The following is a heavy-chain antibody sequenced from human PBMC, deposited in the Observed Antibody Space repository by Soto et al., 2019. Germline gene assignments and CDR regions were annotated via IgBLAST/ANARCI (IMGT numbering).Heavy chain of an antibody. CDR3: AIFSTISIPREPLDS. CDR2: IWPGDSDT. J-gene: IGHJ4*02. CDR1: GYSFTSYW. D-gene: IGHD3-3*02. V-gene: IGHV5-51*01. Sequence: PGESLKISCKGSGYSFTSYWIGWVRQMPGKGLEWMGIIWPGDSDTTYSPPFQGQVTISADKSISTAYLQWSSLKASDTATYYCAIFSTISIPREPLDSCAQGSLVPVSS.